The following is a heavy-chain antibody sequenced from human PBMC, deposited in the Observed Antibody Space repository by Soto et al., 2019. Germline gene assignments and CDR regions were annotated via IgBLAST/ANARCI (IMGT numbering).Heavy chain of an antibody. CDR2: ISSSSSYT. J-gene: IGHJ4*02. CDR3: ARGRRYCSSTSCHGNFDY. Sequence: QVQLVESGGGLVKPGGSLRLSCAASGFTFSDYYMSWIRQAPGKGLEWVSYISSSSSYTNYADSVKGRCTISRDNAKNSLYLQMNSLRAEDTAVYYCARGRRYCSSTSCHGNFDYWGQGTLVTVSS. V-gene: IGHV3-11*05. D-gene: IGHD2-2*01. CDR1: GFTFSDYY.